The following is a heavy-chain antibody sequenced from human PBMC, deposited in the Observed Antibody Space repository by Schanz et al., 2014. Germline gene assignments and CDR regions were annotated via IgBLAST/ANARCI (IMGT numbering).Heavy chain of an antibody. CDR3: ARVKGGFDY. V-gene: IGHV3-48*01. Sequence: MQLVESGGGLVQPGGSLRLSCAASGFSFSSYSLNWVRQAPGKGLEWVSYISTTGSTIYYADSVRGRFTISRDNAKNSLYLQMNSLRAEDTAVYYCARVKGGFDYWGQGTLVTVSS. CDR1: GFSFSSYS. CDR2: ISTTGSTI. J-gene: IGHJ4*02. D-gene: IGHD3-16*01.